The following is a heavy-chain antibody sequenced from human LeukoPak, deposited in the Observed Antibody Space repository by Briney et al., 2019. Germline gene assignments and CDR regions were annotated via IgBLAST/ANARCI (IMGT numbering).Heavy chain of an antibody. Sequence: PGGSLRLSCAASGFTVSSNYVSWVRQAPGKGLEWVSVIYSGGSTYYADSVKGRFTTSRDNSKNTLYLQMNSLRAEDTAVYYCARDLIYDSSGFYYYYYMDVWGKGTTVTVSS. CDR3: ARDLIYDSSGFYYYYYMDV. CDR2: IYSGGST. V-gene: IGHV3-53*01. CDR1: GFTVSSNY. J-gene: IGHJ6*03. D-gene: IGHD3-22*01.